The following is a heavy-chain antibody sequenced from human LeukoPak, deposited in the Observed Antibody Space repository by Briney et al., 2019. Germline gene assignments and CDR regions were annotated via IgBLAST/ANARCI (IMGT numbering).Heavy chain of an antibody. CDR2: ISSGSTYT. CDR3: ARAISMVRGVDY. V-gene: IGHV3-21*01. CDR1: GFTFSSYN. Sequence: GGSLRLSCAASGFTFSSYNMNWVRQAPGKGLEWVSSISSGSTYTYYADSVKGRFTISRDNAKSSLYLQMNSLRAEDTAVYYCARAISMVRGVDYWGQGTLVTVSS. J-gene: IGHJ4*02. D-gene: IGHD3-10*01.